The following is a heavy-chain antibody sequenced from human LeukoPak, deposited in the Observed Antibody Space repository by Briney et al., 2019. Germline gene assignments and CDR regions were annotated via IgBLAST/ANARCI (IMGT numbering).Heavy chain of an antibody. Sequence: GGSLRLSCAASGFTFSDYYMSWIRQAPGKGLEWVSYISSSGSTIYYADSVKGRFTVSRDNAKNTLNLQMNSLRAEDTAVYYCARDKKSGESSEIDYWGQGTLVTVSS. CDR2: ISSSGSTI. CDR3: ARDKKSGESSEIDY. J-gene: IGHJ4*02. V-gene: IGHV3-11*04. CDR1: GFTFSDYY. D-gene: IGHD3-10*01.